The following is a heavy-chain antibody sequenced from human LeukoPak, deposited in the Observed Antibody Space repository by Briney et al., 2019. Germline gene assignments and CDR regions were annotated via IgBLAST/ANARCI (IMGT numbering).Heavy chain of an antibody. CDR1: GFTFSSYS. Sequence: GSLRLSCAASGFTFSSYSMNWIRQPPGKGLEWIGEINHSGSTNYNPSLKSRVTISVDTSKNQFSLKLSSVTATDTAVYYCASLRSRLAAQPTPSRNWGQGTLVTVSS. J-gene: IGHJ4*02. V-gene: IGHV4-34*01. D-gene: IGHD6-13*01. CDR3: ASLRSRLAAQPTPSRN. CDR2: INHSGST.